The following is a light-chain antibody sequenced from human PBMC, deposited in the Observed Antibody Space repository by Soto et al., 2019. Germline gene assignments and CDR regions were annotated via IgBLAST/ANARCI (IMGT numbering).Light chain of an antibody. CDR2: AAS. CDR1: QGINNW. Sequence: DLQMSQSPSSVSASVGDTVTITCRASQGINNWLAWDQQKPGKAPNLLIYAASRLQSGVPSRFSGSGSGTAFTLTISSLQPEDCATYYCQQGDSFPIAFGQGTRLEIK. J-gene: IGKJ5*01. V-gene: IGKV1-12*01. CDR3: QQGDSFPIA.